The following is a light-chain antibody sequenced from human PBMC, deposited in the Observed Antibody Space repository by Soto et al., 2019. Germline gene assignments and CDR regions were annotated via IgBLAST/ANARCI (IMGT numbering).Light chain of an antibody. J-gene: IGKJ1*01. CDR2: KAS. CDR3: QHYNSYSEA. Sequence: DNKWTQSLFFLSASVGDRITITCRASQDITSYLAWYQQNAGKAPKLLIYKASTLKSGIPSRFSGSGSGTEFTLTISSLQPDDFATYYCQHYNSYSEAFGQGTKVDIK. V-gene: IGKV1-5*03. CDR1: QDITSY.